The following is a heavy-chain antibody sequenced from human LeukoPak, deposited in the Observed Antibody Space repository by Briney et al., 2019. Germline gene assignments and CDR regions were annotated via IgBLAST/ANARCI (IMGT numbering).Heavy chain of an antibody. D-gene: IGHD3-22*01. CDR2: IIPIFGTA. CDR1: GGTFSSYA. J-gene: IGHJ4*02. Sequence: SVKVSCKASGGTFSSYAISWVRQAPGQGLEWMGGIIPIFGTANYAQKFQGRVTITADESTSTAYMGLSSLRSEDTAVYYCARDKYYYDSAGFDYWGQGTLVTVSS. CDR3: ARDKYYYDSAGFDY. V-gene: IGHV1-69*13.